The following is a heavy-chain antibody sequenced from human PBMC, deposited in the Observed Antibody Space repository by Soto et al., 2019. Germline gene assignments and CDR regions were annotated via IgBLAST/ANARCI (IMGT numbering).Heavy chain of an antibody. D-gene: IGHD6-13*01. CDR3: ARDREGSSSWYASLQYYFDY. J-gene: IGHJ4*02. V-gene: IGHV1-69*06. CDR1: GGTFSSYA. Sequence: QVQLVQSGAEVKKPGSSVKVSCKASGGTFSSYAISWVRQALGQGLEWMGGIIPIFGTANYAQKFQGRVTFTADKSTSTAYMELSSLRSEDTAVYYCARDREGSSSWYASLQYYFDYWGQGTLVTVSS. CDR2: IIPIFGTA.